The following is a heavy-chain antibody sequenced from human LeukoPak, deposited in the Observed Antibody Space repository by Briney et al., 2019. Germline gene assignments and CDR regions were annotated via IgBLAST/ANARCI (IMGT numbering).Heavy chain of an antibody. CDR3: AKDGDTAMGYFDY. CDR1: GFTFSSYW. J-gene: IGHJ4*02. CDR2: ISGSGGST. D-gene: IGHD5-18*01. Sequence: AGGSLRLSCAASGFTFSSYWMSWVRQAPGKGLERVSAISGSGGSTYYADSVKGRFTISRDNSKNTLYLQMNSLRAEDTAVYYCAKDGDTAMGYFDYWGQGTLVTVSS. V-gene: IGHV3-23*01.